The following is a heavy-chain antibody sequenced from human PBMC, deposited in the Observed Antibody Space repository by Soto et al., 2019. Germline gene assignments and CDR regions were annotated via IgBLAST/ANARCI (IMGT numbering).Heavy chain of an antibody. Sequence: GESLKISCKGSGYNFAGYWIAWVRQMPGKGLELMGIIYPSDSDTRYRPSFQGQVTISADKSISSAYLQWSSLRASDTAMYYCARGGVSTRTFDYWGEGTPVTVAS. V-gene: IGHV5-51*01. J-gene: IGHJ4*02. D-gene: IGHD3-3*01. CDR3: ARGGVSTRTFDY. CDR1: GYNFAGYW. CDR2: IYPSDSDT.